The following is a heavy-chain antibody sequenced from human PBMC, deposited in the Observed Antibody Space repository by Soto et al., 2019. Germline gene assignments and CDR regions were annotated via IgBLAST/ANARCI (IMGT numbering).Heavy chain of an antibody. Sequence: QVQLVESGGGVFQPGRSLRLSCAASGFTFSSYGMHWVRQAPGKGLEWVAVISYDGSNKYNADSVKGRFTISRDNSKNTLYLQMNSLRAEDTAVYYCAKDREGSSGLYFYYYYGMDVWGQGTTVTVSS. V-gene: IGHV3-30*18. D-gene: IGHD6-19*01. CDR3: AKDREGSSGLYFYYYYGMDV. CDR2: ISYDGSNK. J-gene: IGHJ6*02. CDR1: GFTFSSYG.